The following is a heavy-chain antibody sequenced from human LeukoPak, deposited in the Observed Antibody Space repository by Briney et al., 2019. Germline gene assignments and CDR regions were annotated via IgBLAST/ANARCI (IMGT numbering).Heavy chain of an antibody. CDR3: ARDSRVTNGDY. CDR1: GYTFTGYY. V-gene: IGHV1-2*02. J-gene: IGHJ4*02. D-gene: IGHD3-10*01. Sequence: ASVKVSXKASGYTFTGYYMHWVRQAPGQGLEWVGLVNPNNGDTKYAQKFRGRVTTTRDTSVSTAYMELSRLRSDDTAVYYCARDSRVTNGDYWGQGTLVTVSS. CDR2: VNPNNGDT.